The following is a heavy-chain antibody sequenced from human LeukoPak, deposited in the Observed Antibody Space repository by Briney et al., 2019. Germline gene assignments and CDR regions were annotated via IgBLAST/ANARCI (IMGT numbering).Heavy chain of an antibody. CDR3: ARDRSGDIVGVFDY. Sequence: ASVKVSCKASGYPFTGSYMHWVRQAPGQGLEWMGWINPNSGGTDCAQKFQGRVTMTRDTSISTAYMELSRLRSDDTAVYYCARDRSGDIVGVFDYWGQGTLVTVSS. D-gene: IGHD2-21*01. V-gene: IGHV1-2*02. CDR2: INPNSGGT. CDR1: GYPFTGSY. J-gene: IGHJ4*02.